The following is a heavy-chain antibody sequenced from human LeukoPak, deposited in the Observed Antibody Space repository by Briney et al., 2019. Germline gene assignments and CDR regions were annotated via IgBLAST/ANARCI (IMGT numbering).Heavy chain of an antibody. CDR2: IIPIFGTA. CDR1: GGTFNSYA. V-gene: IGHV1-69*05. J-gene: IGHJ4*02. D-gene: IGHD5-18*01. Sequence: SVKVSCKASGGTFNSYAISWVRQAPGQGLEGMGGIIPIFGTANYAQKFQGRVTITTDESTSTAYMELSSLRSEDTAVYYCARRDTAMALDYWGQGTLVTVPS. CDR3: ARRDTAMALDY.